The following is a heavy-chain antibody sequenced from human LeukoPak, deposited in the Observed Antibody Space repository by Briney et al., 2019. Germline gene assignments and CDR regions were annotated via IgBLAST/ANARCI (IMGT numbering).Heavy chain of an antibody. CDR3: AKDITYGGNSGHQYTGNFDY. D-gene: IGHD5-12*01. V-gene: IGHV3-9*01. Sequence: GRSLRLSCAASGFTFDDYAMHWVRQAPGKGLEWVSGISWNSGSIGYADSVKGRFTISRDNAKNSLYLQMNSLRAEDTALYYCAKDITYGGNSGHQYTGNFDYWGQGTLVTVSS. CDR1: GFTFDDYA. J-gene: IGHJ4*02. CDR2: ISWNSGSI.